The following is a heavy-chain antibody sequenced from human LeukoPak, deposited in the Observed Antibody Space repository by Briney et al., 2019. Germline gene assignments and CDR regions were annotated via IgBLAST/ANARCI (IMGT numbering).Heavy chain of an antibody. Sequence: GGSLRLSCAASGFTLSSYGMQWVRQARGKGVEWVAVIWCDGSNKYYADSVNGRFTISRDHSKHTLYLQMNSLRAEHTAVYYCARDLKYCTNGVCYRRLDYWGQGTLVTVSS. CDR3: ARDLKYCTNGVCYRRLDY. CDR1: GFTLSSYG. J-gene: IGHJ4*02. D-gene: IGHD2-8*01. CDR2: IWCDGSNK. V-gene: IGHV3-33*01.